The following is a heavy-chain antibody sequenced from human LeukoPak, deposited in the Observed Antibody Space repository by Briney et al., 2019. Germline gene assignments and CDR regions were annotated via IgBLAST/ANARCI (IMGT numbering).Heavy chain of an antibody. CDR2: IYHSGST. V-gene: IGHV4-59*12. CDR3: ARGSRRGAFDY. D-gene: IGHD3-10*01. CDR1: GGSISSYY. J-gene: IGHJ4*02. Sequence: PSETLSLTCTVSGGSISSYYWSWIRQPPGKGLEWIGYIYHSGSTYYNPSLKSRVTISVDRSKNQFSLKLSSVTAADTAVYYCARGSRRGAFDYWGQGTLVTVSS.